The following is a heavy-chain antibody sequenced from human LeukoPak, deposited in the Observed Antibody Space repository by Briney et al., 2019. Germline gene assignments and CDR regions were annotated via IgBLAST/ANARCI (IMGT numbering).Heavy chain of an antibody. Sequence: GGSLRLSCAVSGFTFDDYGMSWVRHAPGKGLEWVSGIYWNGGSTGYVDSVKGRFTISRDNAKNSLHLQMNSLRAADTALYYCARYISSGWYFDYWGQGTLVTVSS. CDR3: ARYISSGWYFDY. CDR2: IYWNGGST. V-gene: IGHV3-20*04. CDR1: GFTFDDYG. J-gene: IGHJ4*02. D-gene: IGHD6-19*01.